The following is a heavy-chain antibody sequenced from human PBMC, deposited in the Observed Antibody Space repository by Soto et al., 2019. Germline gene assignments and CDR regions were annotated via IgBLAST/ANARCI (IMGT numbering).Heavy chain of an antibody. CDR1: GGSFSGYY. J-gene: IGHJ4*02. CDR3: ARGGCSGGSCRYYFDY. CDR2: INHSGST. V-gene: IGHV4-34*01. Sequence: PSETLSLTCAVYGGSFSGYYWSWIRQPPGKGLEWIGEINHSGSTNYNPSLKSRVTISVDTSKNQFSLKLSSVTAADTAVYYCARGGCSGGSCRYYFDYWGQGTLVTV. D-gene: IGHD2-15*01.